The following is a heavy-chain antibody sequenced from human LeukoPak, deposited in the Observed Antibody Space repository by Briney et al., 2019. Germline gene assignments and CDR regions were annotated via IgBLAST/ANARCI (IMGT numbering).Heavy chain of an antibody. Sequence: SSETLSLTCTASGGSISSGTYYWTWIRQPAGKGLEGIGRIYSSGSTSYNPSLDSRVRISIDTSKNQFSLKLSSVTAADTAVYYCARRRDFAIFIVKGDAFDISGHGTMVTVSS. D-gene: IGHD3-9*01. CDR2: IYSSGST. J-gene: IGHJ3*02. CDR1: GGSISSGTYY. CDR3: ARRRDFAIFIVKGDAFDI. V-gene: IGHV4-61*02.